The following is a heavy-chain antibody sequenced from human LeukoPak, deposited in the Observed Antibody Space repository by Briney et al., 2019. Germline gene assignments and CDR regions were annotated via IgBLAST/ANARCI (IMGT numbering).Heavy chain of an antibody. D-gene: IGHD2-21*02. J-gene: IGHJ3*02. CDR2: IYTSGST. CDR3: ARVVTAIPSYAFDI. Sequence: SQTLSLTCTVAGGSISSGSYYWSWIRQPAWKGLEWIGRIYTSGSTNYNPSLKSRVTISVDTSKNQFSLKVNSVTAADTAVYYCARVVTAIPSYAFDIWGQGTMVTVSS. CDR1: GGSISSGSYY. V-gene: IGHV4-61*02.